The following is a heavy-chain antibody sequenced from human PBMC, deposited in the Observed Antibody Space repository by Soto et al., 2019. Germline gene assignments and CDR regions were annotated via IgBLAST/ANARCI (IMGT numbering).Heavy chain of an antibody. J-gene: IGHJ5*02. CDR2: IYYSGST. CDR3: ARHVEGYCSSTSCHAFDP. D-gene: IGHD2-2*01. CDR1: GGSISSYY. V-gene: IGHV4-59*08. Sequence: PSETLSLTCTVSGGSISSYYWSWIRQPPGKGLEWIGYIYYSGSTNYNPSLKSRVTISVDTSKNQFSLKLSSVTAADTAVYYCARHVEGYCSSTSCHAFDPWGQGTLVTVSS.